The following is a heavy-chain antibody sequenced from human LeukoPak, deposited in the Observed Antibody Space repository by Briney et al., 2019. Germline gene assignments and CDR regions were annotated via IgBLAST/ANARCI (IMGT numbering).Heavy chain of an antibody. V-gene: IGHV1-18*01. CDR1: GYTFTSYG. CDR3: ASVSGSYQEPFDY. CDR2: ISAYNGNT. J-gene: IGHJ4*02. D-gene: IGHD1-26*01. Sequence: GESLKISCKASGYTFTSYGISWVRQAPGQGLEWMGWISAYNGNTNYAQKLQGRVTMTTDTSTSTAYMELRSLRSDDTAVYYCASVSGSYQEPFDYWGQGTLVTVSS.